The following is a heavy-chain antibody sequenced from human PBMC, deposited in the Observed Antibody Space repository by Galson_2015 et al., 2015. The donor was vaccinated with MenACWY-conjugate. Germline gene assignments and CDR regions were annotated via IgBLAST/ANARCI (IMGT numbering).Heavy chain of an antibody. V-gene: IGHV5-51*01. CDR2: ISPGDSNT. Sequence: QSGAEVKKPGDSLKISCKASGYIFPTYWIAWVRQMPGKGLEWMGLISPGDSNTRYSPSFQGQVTISADKSISTASLQWSSLKASDTAMYYCARHPPGGRGMDVWGQGTTVTVSS. D-gene: IGHD1-26*01. J-gene: IGHJ6*02. CDR3: ARHPPGGRGMDV. CDR1: GYIFPTYW.